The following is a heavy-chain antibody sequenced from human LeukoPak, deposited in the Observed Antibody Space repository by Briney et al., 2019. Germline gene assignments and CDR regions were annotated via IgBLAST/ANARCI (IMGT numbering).Heavy chain of an antibody. CDR3: TKALGSGSYYKLDY. CDR1: GFIFSSYA. D-gene: IGHD3-10*01. Sequence: GESLRLSCAASGFIFSSYAMSWVRQAPGKGLEWVSAISGSGSSTYYADSVKGRFTISRDNSKNTLYLQMNSLRAEDTAVYYCTKALGSGSYYKLDYWGQGTLVTVSS. CDR2: ISGSGSST. V-gene: IGHV3-23*01. J-gene: IGHJ4*02.